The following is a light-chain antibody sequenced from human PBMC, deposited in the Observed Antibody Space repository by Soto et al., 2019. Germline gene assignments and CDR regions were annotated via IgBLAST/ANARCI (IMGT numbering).Light chain of an antibody. CDR2: GAS. CDR3: QQYNNWLIT. Sequence: EIVITQSPATLSVSPGERATLSCRASQSVSSNLAWYQQTPGQAPRLLIYGASTRATGIPARVSGSGSGTEFPLTISSLQSEDFAVYYCQQYNNWLITFGQGTRLEIK. CDR1: QSVSSN. J-gene: IGKJ5*01. V-gene: IGKV3-15*01.